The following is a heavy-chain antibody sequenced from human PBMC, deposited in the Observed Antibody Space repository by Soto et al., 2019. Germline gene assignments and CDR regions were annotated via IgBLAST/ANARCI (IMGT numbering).Heavy chain of an antibody. Sequence: GGSLRLSCAASRFTFDDYAMHWVRQAPGKCLEWVSLISGEGGSTYYADSAKGRFTISRDNSKNSLYLQMNSLRTADTSLYFCVKDMRRVTTPYCFYLMDVWGQGTTVTVSS. J-gene: IGHJ6*02. CDR3: VKDMRRVTTPYCFYLMDV. D-gene: IGHD4-4*01. CDR1: RFTFDDYA. V-gene: IGHV3-43*02. CDR2: ISGEGGST.